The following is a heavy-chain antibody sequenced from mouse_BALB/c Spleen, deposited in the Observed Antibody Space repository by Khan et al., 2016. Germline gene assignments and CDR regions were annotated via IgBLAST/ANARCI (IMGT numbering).Heavy chain of an antibody. CDR1: GYAFSGYW. J-gene: IGHJ3*01. D-gene: IGHD2-14*01. Sequence: QVQLQQSGAELVRPGSSVKISCKASGYAFSGYWMNWVKQRPGQGLEWIGQIYPGDGDTNYNGKFKGKATLTADNSSSTAYMQLSSLTSEDSAVFFGARGTPFASGGKGTRVTVSA. V-gene: IGHV1-80*01. CDR3: ARGTPFAS. CDR2: IYPGDGDT.